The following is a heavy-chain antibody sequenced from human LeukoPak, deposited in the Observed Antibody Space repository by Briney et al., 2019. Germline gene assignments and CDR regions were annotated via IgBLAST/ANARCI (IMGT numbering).Heavy chain of an antibody. Sequence: GGSLRLSCAASGFTFSSYWMHWVRQTPGKGLVWVSRINGAGSSISYADSVKGRVTISGDNAKNTLYLQMNNLRAEDTAVYYCARGGDYKNDYWGQGTLVTVSS. J-gene: IGHJ4*02. CDR1: GFTFSSYW. V-gene: IGHV3-74*01. D-gene: IGHD4-17*01. CDR2: INGAGSSI. CDR3: ARGGDYKNDY.